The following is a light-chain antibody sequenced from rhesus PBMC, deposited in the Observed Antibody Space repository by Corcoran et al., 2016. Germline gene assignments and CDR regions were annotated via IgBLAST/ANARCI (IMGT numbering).Light chain of an antibody. J-gene: IGKJ1*01. CDR2: AAS. Sequence: DIQMTQSPSSLSASVGDRVTITCQASQGISNWLAWYQQKPGKAPKLLIYAASILQSGVPSRVSGSGSGTDFTHTVSSLQPEDFATYYCQQHNSHPPTFGQGTKVEIK. CDR1: QGISNW. V-gene: IGKV1-33*02. CDR3: QQHNSHPPT.